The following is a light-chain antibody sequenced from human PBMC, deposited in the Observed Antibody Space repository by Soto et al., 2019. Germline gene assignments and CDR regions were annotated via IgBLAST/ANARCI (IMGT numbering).Light chain of an antibody. CDR2: KAS. J-gene: IGKJ5*01. Sequence: DIQMTQSPSTLSGSVGDRVTITCRASQTISSWLAWYQQKPGKAPKLLIYKASTLKSGVPSRFSGSGSGTEFTLTISSLQPEDFATYYCQHLNGYPITFGQGTRLEI. CDR3: QHLNGYPIT. CDR1: QTISSW. V-gene: IGKV1-5*03.